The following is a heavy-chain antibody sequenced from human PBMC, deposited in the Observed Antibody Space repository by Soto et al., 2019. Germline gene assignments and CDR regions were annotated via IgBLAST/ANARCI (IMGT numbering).Heavy chain of an antibody. CDR1: GFTFSSYA. D-gene: IGHD5-18*01. CDR3: AKERGYNYGYDAMDV. J-gene: IGHJ6*02. Sequence: EVQLLESGGGLVQPGGSLRLSCAASGFTFSSYAMSWVRQAPGKGLEWVSGISGSGGSTYYAASVKGRFTISRDKSKNTLYLQTNSLRAEDTAVYYCAKERGYNYGYDAMDVWGQGTTVTVSS. CDR2: ISGSGGST. V-gene: IGHV3-23*01.